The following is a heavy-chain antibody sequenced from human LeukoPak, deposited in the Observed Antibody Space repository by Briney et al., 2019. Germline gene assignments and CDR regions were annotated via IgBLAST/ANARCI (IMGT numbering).Heavy chain of an antibody. Sequence: GGSLRLSCAASGFTFSNYGMHWVRQAPGKGLKWVALIWYDGSNKYYADSVKGRFTISRDNSKNTLYLQMNSLRAEDTAVYHCARTVDTAMAVTFDYWGQGSLVTVSS. CDR2: IWYDGSNK. CDR3: ARTVDTAMAVTFDY. CDR1: GFTFSNYG. V-gene: IGHV3-33*01. J-gene: IGHJ4*02. D-gene: IGHD5-18*01.